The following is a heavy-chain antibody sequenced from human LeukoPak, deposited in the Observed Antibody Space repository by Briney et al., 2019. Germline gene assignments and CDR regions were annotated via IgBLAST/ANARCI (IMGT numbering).Heavy chain of an antibody. Sequence: GRSLRLSCAASGFTFSSYAMSWVRQAPGKGLEWVSAISGSGGSTYYADSVKGRFTISRDNSKNTLYLQMNSLRAEDTAVYYCAKGTGVDTAMVDGAEYYYYGMDVWGQGTTVTVSS. CDR2: ISGSGGST. V-gene: IGHV3-23*01. D-gene: IGHD5-18*01. CDR3: AKGTGVDTAMVDGAEYYYYGMDV. J-gene: IGHJ6*02. CDR1: GFTFSSYA.